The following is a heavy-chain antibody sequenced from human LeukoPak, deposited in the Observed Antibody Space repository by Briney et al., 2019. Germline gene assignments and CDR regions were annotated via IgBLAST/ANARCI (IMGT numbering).Heavy chain of an antibody. CDR2: INHSGST. J-gene: IGHJ6*02. V-gene: IGHV4-34*01. CDR3: ASMFKRRWDFWSGLKSVEAPYGMDV. CDR1: GGSISSYY. Sequence: SETLSLTCTVSGGSISSYYWSWIRQPPGKGLEWIGEINHSGSTNYNPSLKSRVTISVDTSKNQFSLKLSSVTAADTAVYYCASMFKRRWDFWSGLKSVEAPYGMDVWGQGTTVTVSS. D-gene: IGHD3-3*01.